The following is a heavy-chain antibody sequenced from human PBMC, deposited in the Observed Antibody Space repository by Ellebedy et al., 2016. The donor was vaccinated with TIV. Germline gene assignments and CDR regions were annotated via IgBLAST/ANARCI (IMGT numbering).Heavy chain of an antibody. D-gene: IGHD3-10*01. Sequence: GEFLKISXAASGFTFREYGLTWVRQAPGKGLERVSSISGSSGDTYYADSVKGRFTISRDNSKSTLFLQMNSLTADDTAVYYCAKFLRGHGSGRPFSYYAMDVWGQGTSVTVSS. J-gene: IGHJ6*02. CDR3: AKFLRGHGSGRPFSYYAMDV. CDR1: GFTFREYG. V-gene: IGHV3-23*01. CDR2: ISGSSGDT.